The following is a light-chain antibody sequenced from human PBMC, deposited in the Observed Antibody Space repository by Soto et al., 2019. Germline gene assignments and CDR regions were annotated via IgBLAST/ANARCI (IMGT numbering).Light chain of an antibody. CDR2: KTS. CDR1: QSVSSW. CDR3: QQYNSYPLT. V-gene: IGKV1-5*03. Sequence: DVQMTQYTSTLSASVGDRFTITCRASQSVSSWLAWYQQKPGEAPKLLIYKTSSLESGVPSRFSGSGSGTEFTLTISSLQPDDFATYYCQQYNSYPLTFGGGTKVDIK. J-gene: IGKJ4*01.